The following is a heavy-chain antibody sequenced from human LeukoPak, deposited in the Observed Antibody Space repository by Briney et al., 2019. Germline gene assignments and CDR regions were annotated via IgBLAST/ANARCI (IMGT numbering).Heavy chain of an antibody. CDR2: IYSGGST. D-gene: IGHD2-21*02. Sequence: GGSLRLSCAASGFTVSRNYMSWVRRAPGKGLEWVSVIYSGGSTYYADSVKGRFTISRDNSKNTLYLQMNSLRAEDTAVYYCARDRYQPLLLDWGQGTLVTVSS. CDR3: ARDRYQPLLLD. CDR1: GFTVSRNY. J-gene: IGHJ4*02. V-gene: IGHV3-53*01.